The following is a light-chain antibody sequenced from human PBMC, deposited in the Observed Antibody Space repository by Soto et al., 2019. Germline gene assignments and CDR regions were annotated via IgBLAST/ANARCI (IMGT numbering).Light chain of an antibody. Sequence: EIVLTQSPGTLSLSPGERATLSCRASQSVSSSYLAWYQQKPGQAPRLLIYGASSRATGIPDRFSGSGSGTDFTLTISSLEPEDSAVYYCQQRSNWPLTFGGGTKVDI. CDR3: QQRSNWPLT. CDR1: QSVSSSY. CDR2: GAS. V-gene: IGKV3D-20*02. J-gene: IGKJ4*01.